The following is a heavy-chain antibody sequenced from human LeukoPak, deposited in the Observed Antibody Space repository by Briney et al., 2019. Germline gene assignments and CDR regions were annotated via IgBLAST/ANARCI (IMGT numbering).Heavy chain of an antibody. D-gene: IGHD3-22*01. J-gene: IGHJ4*02. V-gene: IGHV4-39*01. CDR2: IFYTGST. Sequence: SETLSLTCTVSGGSIGSSGHFWGWIRQPPGKGLEWIGNIFYTGSTYYNPSLKSRVTISVDTSKNQFSLRLSSVTAADTAVYYCARHFDSSGYSLDYWGQGTLVTVSS. CDR3: ARHFDSSGYSLDY. CDR1: GGSIGSSGHF.